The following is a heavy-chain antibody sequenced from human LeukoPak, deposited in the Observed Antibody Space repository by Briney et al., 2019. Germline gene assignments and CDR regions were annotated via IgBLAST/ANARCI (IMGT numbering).Heavy chain of an antibody. CDR2: IIPIFGTA. V-gene: IGHV1-69*13. CDR1: GGTFSSYA. CDR3: ARGRNYLYVFDI. D-gene: IGHD1-14*01. Sequence: ASVKVSCKASGGTFSSYAISWVRQAPGQGLEWMGGIIPIFGTANYAQKFQGRVTITADESTSTAYMELSSLRSEDTAVYYCARGRNYLYVFDIWGQGTMVTVSS. J-gene: IGHJ3*02.